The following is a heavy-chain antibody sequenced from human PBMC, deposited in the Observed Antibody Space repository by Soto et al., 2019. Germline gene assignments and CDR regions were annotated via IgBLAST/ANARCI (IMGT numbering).Heavy chain of an antibody. CDR1: GYTFTSYD. D-gene: IGHD3-10*01. CDR3: ARETGMRYGKDD. V-gene: IGHV1-46*01. J-gene: IGHJ6*02. Sequence: ASVKVSCPASGYTFTSYDMHWVRQAHGHGLEWMGIINPSGGSTSYAQKFQGRVTMTRDTSTSTVYMELSSLRSEDTAVYYCARETGMRYGKDDWGQGTTVTVSS. CDR2: INPSGGST.